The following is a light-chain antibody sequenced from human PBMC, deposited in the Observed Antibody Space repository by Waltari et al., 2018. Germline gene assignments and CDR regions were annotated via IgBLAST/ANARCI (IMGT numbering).Light chain of an antibody. Sequence: SFELTQPSSVSVSPGQTASIACSGDHLGSKWTSWYQQKAGQSPVLVIYGDSERPSGVPGRFAAARSGDTVTLNISGTQDLDEADYYCQTWDSNIFVFGPGTKVTVL. J-gene: IGLJ1*01. CDR3: QTWDSNIFV. CDR1: HLGSKW. V-gene: IGLV3-1*01. CDR2: GDS.